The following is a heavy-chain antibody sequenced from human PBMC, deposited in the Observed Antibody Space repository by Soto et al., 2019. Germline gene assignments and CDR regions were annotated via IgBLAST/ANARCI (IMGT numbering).Heavy chain of an antibody. D-gene: IGHD3-16*02. V-gene: IGHV3-48*02. CDR1: GFTFSSYS. CDR2: ISSSSSTI. J-gene: IGHJ5*02. CDR3: ARGEGDYVWGSYRTYNWFDP. Sequence: EVQLVESGGGLVQPGGSLRLSSAASGFTFSSYSMNWVRQAPGKGLECVSYISSSSSTIYYADSVKGRFTISRDNAKNSLYLQMNSLRDEDTAVYYCARGEGDYVWGSYRTYNWFDPWGQGTLVTVSS.